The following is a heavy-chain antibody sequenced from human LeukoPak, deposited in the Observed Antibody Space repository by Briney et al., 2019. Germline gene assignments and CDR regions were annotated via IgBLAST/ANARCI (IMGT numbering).Heavy chain of an antibody. CDR2: ISYDGSNK. Sequence: GRSLRLSCAASGFTFSSYAMHWVRQAPGKGLEWVAVISYDGSNKYYADSVKGRFTISRDNSKNTLYLQMNSLRAEDTAVYYCAGDSSGYYFDDAFDIWGQGTMVTVSS. J-gene: IGHJ3*02. CDR3: AGDSSGYYFDDAFDI. CDR1: GFTFSSYA. V-gene: IGHV3-30-3*01. D-gene: IGHD3-22*01.